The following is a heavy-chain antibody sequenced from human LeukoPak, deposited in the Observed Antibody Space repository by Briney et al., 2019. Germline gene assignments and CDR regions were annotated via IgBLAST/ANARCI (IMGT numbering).Heavy chain of an antibody. J-gene: IGHJ4*02. CDR1: GGSISSYY. Sequence: SETLSLTCTVSGGSISSYYWSWIRQPAGEGLEWIGRIHTSGYTNYNPSLKSRVTVSADTSKNQFSLKLNSVTAADTAVYYRARVDYYLYYFDYWGQGTLVTVSS. V-gene: IGHV4-4*07. D-gene: IGHD2-21*02. CDR2: IHTSGYT. CDR3: ARVDYYLYYFDY.